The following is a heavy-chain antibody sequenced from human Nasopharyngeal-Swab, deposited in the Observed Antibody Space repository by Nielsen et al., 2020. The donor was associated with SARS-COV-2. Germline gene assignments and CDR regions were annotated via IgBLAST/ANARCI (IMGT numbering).Heavy chain of an antibody. J-gene: IGHJ4*02. D-gene: IGHD2-15*01. CDR3: TRCGGSCYTGKDY. CDR2: IRSKGNSYAT. CDR1: GFIFSDSA. V-gene: IGHV3-73*01. Sequence: GGSLRLSCAASGFIFSDSAIHWVRQASGKGLEWVGRIRSKGNSYATAYAASVKGRFTISRDDSKNTAYLQMNSLITEDTAVYYCTRCGGSCYTGKDYWGQGTLATVSS.